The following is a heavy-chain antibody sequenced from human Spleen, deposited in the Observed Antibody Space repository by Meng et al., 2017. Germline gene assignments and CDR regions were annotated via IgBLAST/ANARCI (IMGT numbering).Heavy chain of an antibody. Sequence: GESLKISCAASGFTFSSYWMSWVRQAPGKGLEWVANIKQDGSEKYYVDSVKGRFTISRDTARKSLYLQMNSLRAEDTAVYYCARETYYYGMDVWGQGTTVNGAS. V-gene: IGHV3-7*01. CDR1: GFTFSSYW. CDR3: ARETYYYGMDV. CDR2: IKQDGSEK. J-gene: IGHJ6*01.